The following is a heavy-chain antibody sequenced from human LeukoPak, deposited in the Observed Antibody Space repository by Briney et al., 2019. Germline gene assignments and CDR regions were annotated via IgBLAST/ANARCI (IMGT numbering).Heavy chain of an antibody. V-gene: IGHV1-18*04. CDR2: ISAYNGNT. CDR1: GYTFTGYL. D-gene: IGHD6-13*01. J-gene: IGHJ4*02. Sequence: ASVKVSCKTSGYTFTGYLMHWVRQAPGQGLEWMGWISAYNGNTNYAQKLQGRVTMTTDTSTSTAYMELRSLRSDDTAVYYCARGKAAGTNYFDYWGQGTLVTVSS. CDR3: ARGKAAGTNYFDY.